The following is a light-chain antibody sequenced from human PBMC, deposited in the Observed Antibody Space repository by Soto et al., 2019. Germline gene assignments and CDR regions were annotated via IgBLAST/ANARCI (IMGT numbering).Light chain of an antibody. CDR2: EVS. Sequence: QSALAQPASVSGSPGQSITISCTGTRSDVGAYNYVSWYQQHPGEAPKLIIFEVSNRPSGVSHRFSGSKFGNTASLTISGLQADDEADYYCSSYTSSTTLEFGGGTQLTVL. CDR1: RSDVGAYNY. J-gene: IGLJ2*01. V-gene: IGLV2-14*01. CDR3: SSYTSSTTLE.